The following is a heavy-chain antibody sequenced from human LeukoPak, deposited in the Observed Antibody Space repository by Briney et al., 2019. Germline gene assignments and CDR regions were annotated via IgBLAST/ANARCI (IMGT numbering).Heavy chain of an antibody. CDR3: ARDPCQGALDY. J-gene: IGHJ4*02. D-gene: IGHD2-2*01. CDR2: IKQDGTEE. V-gene: IGHV3-7*03. Sequence: GGSLRLSCVASGFTFSSSWMSWVRRAPGKGLEWVANIKQDGTEEYYVDSVRGRFSISKDNAKNSLYLQMNSLRAEDTAVYYCARDPCQGALDYWGQGALVTVSS. CDR1: GFTFSSSW.